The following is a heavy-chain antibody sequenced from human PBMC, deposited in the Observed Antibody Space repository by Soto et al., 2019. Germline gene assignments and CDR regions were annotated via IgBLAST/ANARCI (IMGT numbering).Heavy chain of an antibody. D-gene: IGHD3-16*01. V-gene: IGHV4-59*01. CDR3: ARMMGLGEISPYLDY. J-gene: IGHJ4*02. CDR2: IYYSGRT. CDR1: GGSISDYQ. Sequence: QVQLQESGPGLAKPSENLSLTCSISGGSISDYQWNWIRQPPGKGLEWIGYIYYSGRTNYNPSLKSRLTISLDTTTRQFSLRLRSVTAADTAVYYCARMMGLGEISPYLDYWGQGARVTVSS.